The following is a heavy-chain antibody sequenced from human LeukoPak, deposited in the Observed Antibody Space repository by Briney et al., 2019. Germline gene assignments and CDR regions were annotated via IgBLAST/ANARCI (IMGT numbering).Heavy chain of an antibody. Sequence: SETLSLTCTVTGGSFTSYYWSCIRQPPGKGLEWIGHFYYSGSTNYNPSLKSRVTISVDTSKNQFSLRLSSVTAADTAVYYCARHRYYYDSSGYYYQPWGQGTLVTVSS. V-gene: IGHV4-59*01. CDR3: ARHRYYYDSSGYYYQP. D-gene: IGHD3-22*01. CDR1: GGSFTSYY. J-gene: IGHJ5*02. CDR2: FYYSGST.